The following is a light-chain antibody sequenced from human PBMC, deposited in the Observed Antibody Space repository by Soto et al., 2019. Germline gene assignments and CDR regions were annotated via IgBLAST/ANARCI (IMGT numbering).Light chain of an antibody. CDR3: GSWDSSLSAVV. V-gene: IGLV1-51*02. CDR1: SSNIGNNY. Sequence: QSVLTQPPSVSAAPGQKVTISCSGSSSNIGNNYLSWYQQLPGTAPKLLIYENNKRPSGIPDRFSGSKSGTSATLGITGLQTGDEDDYYCGSWDSSLSAVVFGGGTKLTVL. J-gene: IGLJ2*01. CDR2: ENN.